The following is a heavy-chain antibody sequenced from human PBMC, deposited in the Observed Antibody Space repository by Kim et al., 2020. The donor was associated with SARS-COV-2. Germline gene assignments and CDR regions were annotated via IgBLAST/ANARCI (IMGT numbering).Heavy chain of an antibody. J-gene: IGHJ4*02. Sequence: ADSVKGRLTISRDNSKNTLYLQMTSLRAEDTAVYYCAKDTSAAAFYYFDYWGQGTLVTVSS. D-gene: IGHD6-13*01. V-gene: IGHV3-33*06. CDR3: AKDTSAAAFYYFDY.